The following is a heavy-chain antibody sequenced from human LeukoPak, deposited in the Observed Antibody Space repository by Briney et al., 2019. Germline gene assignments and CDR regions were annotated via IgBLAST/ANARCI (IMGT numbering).Heavy chain of an antibody. Sequence: GGSLRLSCAASGFIFSNYAMHWVRQAPGKGLEWVAVISYDGSNKYYAESVKGRFTISRDNSKNTLYLRMNSLRAEDTAIYYCAREDGYNPNQGFDYWGQGTLVTVSS. J-gene: IGHJ4*02. D-gene: IGHD5-24*01. CDR1: GFIFSNYA. CDR3: AREDGYNPNQGFDY. CDR2: ISYDGSNK. V-gene: IGHV3-30*04.